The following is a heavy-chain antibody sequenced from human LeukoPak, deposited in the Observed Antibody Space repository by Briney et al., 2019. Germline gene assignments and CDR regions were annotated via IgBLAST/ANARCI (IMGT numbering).Heavy chain of an antibody. J-gene: IGHJ5*02. V-gene: IGHV3-53*01. CDR2: IYSGGST. CDR1: GLTVSSNC. D-gene: IGHD3-3*01. CDR3: AKDAVSGAADP. Sequence: GGSLRLSCAASGLTVSSNCMSWVRQAPGKGLEWVPFIYSGGSTYYTDSVKGRFTISRDNSKNTLYLHMNSLSADDTAVYYCAKDAVSGAADPWGQGILVTVSS.